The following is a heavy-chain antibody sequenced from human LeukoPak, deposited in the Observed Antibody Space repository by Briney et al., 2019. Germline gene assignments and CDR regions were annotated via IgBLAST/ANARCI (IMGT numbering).Heavy chain of an antibody. CDR1: GGTFSSYA. D-gene: IGHD3-22*01. Sequence: SVKVSCKASGGTFSSYAISWVRQAPGQGLEWTGGIIPIFGTANYAQKFQGRVTITTDGSTSTAYMELSSLRSEDTAVYYCARVTYYYDSSGNNWFDPWGQGTLVTVSS. V-gene: IGHV1-69*05. CDR3: ARVTYYYDSSGNNWFDP. CDR2: IIPIFGTA. J-gene: IGHJ5*02.